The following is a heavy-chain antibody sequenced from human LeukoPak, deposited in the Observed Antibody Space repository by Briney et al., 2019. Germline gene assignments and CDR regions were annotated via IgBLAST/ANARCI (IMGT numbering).Heavy chain of an antibody. CDR3: AKISRYSSGWFYYMDV. CDR2: IYTSGST. D-gene: IGHD6-19*01. V-gene: IGHV3-NL1*01. Sequence: PGGSLRLSCAASGFTFSSYAMHWVRQAPGKGLEWVSVIYTSGSTYYADSVKGRFTISRDNSQNTLYLQMNSLRAEDTAVYYCAKISRYSSGWFYYMDVWGKGTTVTVSS. CDR1: GFTFSSYA. J-gene: IGHJ6*03.